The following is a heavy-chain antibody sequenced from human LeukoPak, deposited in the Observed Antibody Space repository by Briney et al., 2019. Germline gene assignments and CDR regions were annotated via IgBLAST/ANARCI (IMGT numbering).Heavy chain of an antibody. V-gene: IGHV1-69*01. CDR3: ARVVSGYSYGYVYYYYYMDV. CDR2: IIPIFGTA. CDR1: GGTFSSYA. J-gene: IGHJ6*03. D-gene: IGHD5-18*01. Sequence: PEAPVKVSCKASGGTFSSYAISWVRQAPGQGLEWMGGIIPIFGTANYAQKFQGRVTITADESTSTAYMELSSLRSEDTAVYYCARVVSGYSYGYVYYYYYMDVWGKGTTVTISS.